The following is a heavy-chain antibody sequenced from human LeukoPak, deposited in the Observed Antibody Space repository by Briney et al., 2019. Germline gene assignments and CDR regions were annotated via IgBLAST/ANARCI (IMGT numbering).Heavy chain of an antibody. CDR1: GYTFTTSG. V-gene: IGHV1-18*01. D-gene: IGHD2-21*01. J-gene: IGHJ4*02. Sequence: ASVKVSCKASGYTFTTSGISWVRQAPGQGLEWMGWVSPYDNNTSYAQKFQDRVAMTTDTSTSTAYMELRSLTSDDTAMYYCARGGLAPDYWGQGTLVTVSS. CDR3: ARGGLAPDY. CDR2: VSPYDNNT.